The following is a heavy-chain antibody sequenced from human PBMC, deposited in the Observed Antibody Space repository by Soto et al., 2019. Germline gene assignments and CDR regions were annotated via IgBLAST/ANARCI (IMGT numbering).Heavy chain of an antibody. D-gene: IGHD1-1*01. Sequence: QITLKDSGPPLVKRTETLTLTCTFSGFSLSTNGLGVGWIRQPPGKALEWLGVIYWNDHKRYSPSLKSRLTITKDTSKNQVVLTMANMDTVDTGTYFCAHSSANRWNTFDIWSQGTMVTVSS. CDR1: GFSLSTNGLG. J-gene: IGHJ3*02. CDR3: AHSSANRWNTFDI. CDR2: IYWNDHK. V-gene: IGHV2-5*01.